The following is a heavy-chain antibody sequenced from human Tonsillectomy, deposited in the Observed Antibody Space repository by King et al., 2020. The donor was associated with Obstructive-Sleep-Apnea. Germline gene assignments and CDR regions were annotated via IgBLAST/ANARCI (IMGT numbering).Heavy chain of an antibody. CDR1: GYIFTSYG. D-gene: IGHD2-2*01. J-gene: IGHJ4*02. CDR2: ISAYNGHT. Sequence: QLVQSGAEVMKPGASVKVSCKASGYIFTSYGVRWVRQAPGQGLEWMGSISAYNGHTNYAQTLQGRVTMTTDTSTSTAYMDLRSLRSDDTAVYYCARDQYQLLSPFDYWGQGTLVTVSS. CDR3: ARDQYQLLSPFDY. V-gene: IGHV1-18*04.